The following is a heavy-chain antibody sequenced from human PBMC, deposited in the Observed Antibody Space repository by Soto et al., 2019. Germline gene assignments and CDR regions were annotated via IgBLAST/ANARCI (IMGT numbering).Heavy chain of an antibody. J-gene: IGHJ4*02. CDR1: GFTFSNYA. V-gene: IGHV3-23*01. Sequence: GGSLRLSCAAPGFTFSNYAMTWVRQAPGKGLEWVSVISGSGGSGNYADSVKGRFTISRDNSKNTVYLQMKGLRAEDMAVYYCAKELLSQSSSWSSDYWGQGTLVTVSS. D-gene: IGHD6-13*01. CDR3: AKELLSQSSSWSSDY. CDR2: ISGSGGSG.